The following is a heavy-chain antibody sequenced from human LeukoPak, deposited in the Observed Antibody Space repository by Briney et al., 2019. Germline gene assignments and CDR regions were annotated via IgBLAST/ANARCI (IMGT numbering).Heavy chain of an antibody. CDR2: IYHSGST. CDR1: GGSISSGGYY. V-gene: IGHV4-30-2*03. J-gene: IGHJ5*02. Sequence: TSETLSLTCTVSGGSISSGGYYWSWIRQPPGKGLEWIGYIYHSGSTNYNPSLKSRVTIFVDPSKNQFSLNLRSVTAADTAVYYCARHERCSSINCIYNWFDPWGQGTLVIVSS. CDR3: ARHERCSSINCIYNWFDP. D-gene: IGHD2-2*01.